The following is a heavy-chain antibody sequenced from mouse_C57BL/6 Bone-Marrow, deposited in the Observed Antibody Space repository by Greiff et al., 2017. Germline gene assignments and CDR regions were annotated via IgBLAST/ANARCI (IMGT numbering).Heavy chain of an antibody. CDR1: GFTFSSYA. Sequence: EVMLVESGGGLVKPGGSLKLSCAASGFTFSSYAMSWVRQTPEKRLEWVATISDGGSYTYYPDNVKGRFTISRDNAKNNLYLQMSHLKSEDTAIYYCARDGPIYYDYFDYWGQGTTLTVSS. CDR2: ISDGGSYT. CDR3: ARDGPIYYDYFDY. V-gene: IGHV5-4*01. J-gene: IGHJ2*01. D-gene: IGHD2-4*01.